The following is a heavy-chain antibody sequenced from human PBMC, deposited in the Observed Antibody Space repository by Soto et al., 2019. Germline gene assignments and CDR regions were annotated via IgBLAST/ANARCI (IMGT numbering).Heavy chain of an antibody. CDR3: ANDRARPDDFNI. Sequence: SLRVSCAGSGYNFGGFWMHWVRQAPGKGLVWVSRSDNGGTNTVYADAVKGRFTISRDNAKNTLYLQMNSLRAEDTAVYYCANDRARPDDFNIWGQGTMVTVSS. D-gene: IGHD3-10*01. J-gene: IGHJ3*02. V-gene: IGHV3-74*01. CDR2: SDNGGTNT. CDR1: GYNFGGFW.